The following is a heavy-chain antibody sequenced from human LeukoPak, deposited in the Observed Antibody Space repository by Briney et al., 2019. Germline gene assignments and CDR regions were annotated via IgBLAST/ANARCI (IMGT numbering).Heavy chain of an antibody. J-gene: IGHJ4*02. D-gene: IGHD3-22*01. CDR3: ARDYNYYDISGYFGKFDY. CDR1: GYTFTDYY. V-gene: IGHV1-2*02. Sequence: ASVKVSCKASGYTFTDYYMHWVRQAPGQGLEWMGWINPNSGGTNYAQKFQGRVTMTRDTSTSTVYMELSSLRSEDTAVYYCARDYNYYDISGYFGKFDYWGQGTLVTVSS. CDR2: INPNSGGT.